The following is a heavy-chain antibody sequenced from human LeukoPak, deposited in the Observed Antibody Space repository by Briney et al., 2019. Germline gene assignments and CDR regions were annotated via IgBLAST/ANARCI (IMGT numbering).Heavy chain of an antibody. CDR2: IYYSGST. V-gene: IGHV4-39*07. J-gene: IGHJ6*03. D-gene: IGHD5-24*01. Sequence: SETLSLTCTVSGGSISSSSYYWGRIRQPPGKGLEWIGSIYYSGSTYYNPSLKSRVTISVDTSKNQFSLKLGSVTAADTAVYYCARCRDGYNYYYYYMDVWGKGTTVTVSS. CDR3: ARCRDGYNYYYYYMDV. CDR1: GGSISSSSYY.